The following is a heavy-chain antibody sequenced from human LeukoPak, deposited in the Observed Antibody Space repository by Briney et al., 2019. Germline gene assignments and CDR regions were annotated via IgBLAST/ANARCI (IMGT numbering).Heavy chain of an antibody. Sequence: PSETLSLTCAVYGGSFSGYYWSWIRQPPGKGLDWIGEINNSGSTNYNPSLKSRVTISVDTSKNQFSLKLSSVTAADTAVYYCARGPYDYVWGSYRPDAFDIWGQGTMVTVSS. CDR2: INNSGST. CDR3: ARGPYDYVWGSYRPDAFDI. V-gene: IGHV4-34*01. D-gene: IGHD3-16*02. CDR1: GGSFSGYY. J-gene: IGHJ3*02.